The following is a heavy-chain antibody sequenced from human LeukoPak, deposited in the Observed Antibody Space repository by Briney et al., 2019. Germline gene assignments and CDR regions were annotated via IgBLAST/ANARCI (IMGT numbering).Heavy chain of an antibody. CDR2: INTNTGNP. Sequence: ASVSVSCKASGYTFTSYAMNWVRQASGQGLEWMGWINTNTGNPTYAQGFTGRFVFSLDTSVSTAYLQISSLKAEDTAVYYCARGYCSSTSCFDYWGQGTLVTVSS. D-gene: IGHD2-2*01. V-gene: IGHV7-4-1*02. J-gene: IGHJ4*02. CDR3: ARGYCSSTSCFDY. CDR1: GYTFTSYA.